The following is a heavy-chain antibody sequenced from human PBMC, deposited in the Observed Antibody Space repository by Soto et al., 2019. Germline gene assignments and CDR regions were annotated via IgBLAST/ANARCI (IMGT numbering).Heavy chain of an antibody. CDR3: ARDVPLNYYDGTYSYYAMDV. J-gene: IGHJ6*02. D-gene: IGHD3-16*01. V-gene: IGHV1-69*13. CDR1: GGTFSSHA. Sequence: ASVKVSCKASGGTFSSHAISWVRQAPGQGLEWMGGIIPFFKATNYAQKFQGRVTITADGSTSTAYMDLYSLRSEDTAVYYCARDVPLNYYDGTYSYYAMDVWGQGTTVTVS. CDR2: IIPFFKAT.